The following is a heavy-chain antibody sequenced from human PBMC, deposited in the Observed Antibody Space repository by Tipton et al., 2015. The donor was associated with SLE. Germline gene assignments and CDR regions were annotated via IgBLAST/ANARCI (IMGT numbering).Heavy chain of an antibody. CDR1: GFIFDDYA. CDR2: ISWDSGSI. J-gene: IGHJ5*02. V-gene: IGHV3-9*01. CDR3: AREHCANGVCYRTFAP. D-gene: IGHD2-8*01. Sequence: QLVQSGGGLVQPGRSLRLSCVGTGFIFDDYAMHWVRQAPGKGLEWVSGISWDSGSIAYADSVKGRFTVSRDNAKRSLYLQMNTLSPEDPALYSWAREHCANGVCYRTFAPWGQGTLVTVSS.